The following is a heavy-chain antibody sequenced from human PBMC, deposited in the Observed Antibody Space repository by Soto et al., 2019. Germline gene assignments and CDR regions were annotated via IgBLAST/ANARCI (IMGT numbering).Heavy chain of an antibody. CDR3: ARGRVAAGTDYVQYDGMDV. CDR1: GFTFSSYS. V-gene: IGHV3-21*01. J-gene: IGHJ6*02. D-gene: IGHD6-13*01. CDR2: ISSSRSYI. Sequence: EVQLVESGGGLVKPGGSLRLSCAASGFTFSSYSMNWVRQAPGKGLEWVSSISSSRSYIYYADSVKGRFTIARDNAKNSVLVQMNSLRADDTSVYYWARGRVAAGTDYVQYDGMDVWGQGTTVTVSS.